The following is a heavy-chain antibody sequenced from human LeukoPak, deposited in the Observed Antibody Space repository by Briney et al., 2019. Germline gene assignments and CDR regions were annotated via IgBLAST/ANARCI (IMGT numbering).Heavy chain of an antibody. J-gene: IGHJ4*02. CDR3: ARGGGRYYDSSGYYYSPLF. Sequence: PGGSLRLSCAASGFTFSSYSMNWVRQAPGEGLEWVSSISSSSSYIYYADSVKGRFTISRDNAKNSLYLQMNSLRAEDTAVYYCARGGGRYYDSSGYYYSPLFWGQGTLVTVSS. V-gene: IGHV3-21*01. CDR2: ISSSSSYI. D-gene: IGHD3-22*01. CDR1: GFTFSSYS.